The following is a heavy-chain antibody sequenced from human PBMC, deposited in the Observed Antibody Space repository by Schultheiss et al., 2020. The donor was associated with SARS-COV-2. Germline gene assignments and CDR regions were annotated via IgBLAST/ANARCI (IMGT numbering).Heavy chain of an antibody. CDR3: ARRPGGIAAARFDP. CDR2: IYYSGST. J-gene: IGHJ5*02. CDR1: GGSISSSSYY. Sequence: SETLSLTCTVSGGSISSSSYYWGWIRQPPGKGLEWIGSIYYSGSTYYNPSLKSRVTISVDTSKNQFSLKLSSVTAADTAVYYCARRPGGIAAARFDPWGQGTLVTVSS. D-gene: IGHD6-13*01. V-gene: IGHV4-39*01.